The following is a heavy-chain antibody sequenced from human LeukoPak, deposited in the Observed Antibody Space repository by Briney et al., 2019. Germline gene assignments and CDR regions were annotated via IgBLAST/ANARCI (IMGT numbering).Heavy chain of an antibody. CDR2: INPNSGGT. CDR1: GYTFTGYY. D-gene: IGHD1-14*01. V-gene: IGHV1-2*02. Sequence: ASVKVSCKASGYTFTGYYMHWVRQAPGQGLEWMGWINPNSGGTNYAQKFQGRVTMTRDTSISTAYMELSRLRSDDTAVYYCARVRVTSPLAPFDYWGQGTLVTASS. CDR3: ARVRVTSPLAPFDY. J-gene: IGHJ4*02.